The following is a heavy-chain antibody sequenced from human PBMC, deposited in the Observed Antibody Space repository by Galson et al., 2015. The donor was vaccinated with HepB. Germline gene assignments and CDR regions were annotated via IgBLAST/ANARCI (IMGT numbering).Heavy chain of an antibody. CDR3: AVQGVFGNNYWDDAFDI. J-gene: IGHJ3*02. V-gene: IGHV1-2*02. Sequence: SVKVSCKASGYTFTAYNVHWVRQAPGQGLEWMGWINPNGLGTHYAQKFQGRITMTRDTSISTVYMELERLTSDDTAVYFCAVQGVFGNNYWDDAFDIWGQGTVVAVSS. CDR2: INPNGLGT. D-gene: IGHD1/OR15-1a*01. CDR1: GYTFTAYN.